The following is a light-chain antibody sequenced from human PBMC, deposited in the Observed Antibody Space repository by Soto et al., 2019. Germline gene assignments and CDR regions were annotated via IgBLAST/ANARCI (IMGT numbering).Light chain of an antibody. CDR3: SLYTNSNTWV. J-gene: IGLJ3*02. CDR2: GVS. V-gene: IGLV2-11*01. Sequence: QSALTQPRSVSGSPGQSVTISCTGTNSDVGGYNLISWYQQLPGKAPKLIISGVSHRPSGVPDRFSGSKSGNTASLTISGLQPDDEADYFCSLYTNSNTWVFGGGTKVTVL. CDR1: NSDVGGYNL.